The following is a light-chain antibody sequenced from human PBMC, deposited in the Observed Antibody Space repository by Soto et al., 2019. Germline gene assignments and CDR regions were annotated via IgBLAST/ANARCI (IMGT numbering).Light chain of an antibody. V-gene: IGKV2-28*01. CDR3: MQALQTLGT. CDR1: QSLLHSNGYNY. J-gene: IGKJ1*01. CDR2: LGS. Sequence: DIVMTQSPLSLPVTPGEPASISCISSQSLLHSNGYNYLDWYLQKPGQSPQLLIYLGSNRASGVPDRFSGSGSGTDFTLKISRVEADDVGVYYCMQALQTLGTFGQGTKVEIK.